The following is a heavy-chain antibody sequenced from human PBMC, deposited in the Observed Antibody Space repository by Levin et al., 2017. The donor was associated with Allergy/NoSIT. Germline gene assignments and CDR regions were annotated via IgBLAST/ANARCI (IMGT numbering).Heavy chain of an antibody. Sequence: SETLSLTCAVYGGAFSGYQWSWIRHSPGKGLQWIGEVNHSGNPKYSPSLRSRVTISVDTSKNHLSLSLTSVTDADTAVYYCAREENYYDSRGHFRVAAYWGQGTLVTVSS. D-gene: IGHD3-22*01. J-gene: IGHJ1*01. CDR1: GGAFSGYQ. V-gene: IGHV4-34*01. CDR3: AREENYYDSRGHFRVAAY. CDR2: VNHSGNP.